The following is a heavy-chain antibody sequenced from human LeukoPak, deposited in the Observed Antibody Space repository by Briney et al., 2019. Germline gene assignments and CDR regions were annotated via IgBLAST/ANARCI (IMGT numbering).Heavy chain of an antibody. D-gene: IGHD3-10*01. CDR2: IYYSGST. V-gene: IGHV4-39*07. Sequence: SETLSLTCTVSGGSISSSSYYWGWIRQPPGKGLEWIGSIYYSGSTHYNPSLKSRVTISVDTSKNQFSLKLSSVTAADTAVYYCATHPVLLWFGDRRMANDYWGQGTLVTVSS. J-gene: IGHJ4*02. CDR3: ATHPVLLWFGDRRMANDY. CDR1: GGSISSSSYY.